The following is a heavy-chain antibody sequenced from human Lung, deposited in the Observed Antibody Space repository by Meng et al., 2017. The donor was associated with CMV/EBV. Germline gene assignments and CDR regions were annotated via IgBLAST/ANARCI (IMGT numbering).Heavy chain of an antibody. D-gene: IGHD2-8*01. J-gene: IGHJ3*02. Sequence: ASVXVSXKASGYTFTGYYMHWVRQAPGQGLEWMGWINPNSGGTNYAQKFQGRVTMTRDTSISTAYMELSRLRSDDTAVYYCARDLGDDCTNGVCYSDDAFDIWGQGTXVTGSS. CDR3: ARDLGDDCTNGVCYSDDAFDI. CDR1: GYTFTGYY. V-gene: IGHV1-2*02. CDR2: INPNSGGT.